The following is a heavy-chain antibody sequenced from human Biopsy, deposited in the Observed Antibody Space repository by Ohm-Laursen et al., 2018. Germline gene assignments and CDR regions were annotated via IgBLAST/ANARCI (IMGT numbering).Heavy chain of an antibody. CDR2: ITTESGRI. CDR1: GFTLSDG. V-gene: IGHV3-23*01. D-gene: IGHD3-9*01. J-gene: IGHJ4*02. CDR3: ARHLRYNDY. Sequence: SLRLSCSATGFTLSDGMTWVRQAPGKRLEWVSSITTESGRIFYADSVRGRFTISRDNSKNTLYLQMNSLRAEDTAEYYCARHLRYNDYWGQGTLVTVSS.